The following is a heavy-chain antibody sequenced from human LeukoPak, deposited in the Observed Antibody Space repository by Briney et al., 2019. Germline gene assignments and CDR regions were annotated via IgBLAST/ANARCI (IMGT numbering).Heavy chain of an antibody. J-gene: IGHJ4*02. CDR1: GFTFSSYA. V-gene: IGHV3-30-3*01. Sequence: PGRSLRLSCAASGFTFSSYAMHWVRQAPGKGLEWVAVISYDGSNKYYADSVKGRFTISRDNSKNTLYLQMNSLRAEDTAVYYCAREPNFDWLSRFDYGGQGTLVTVSS. D-gene: IGHD3-9*01. CDR2: ISYDGSNK. CDR3: AREPNFDWLSRFDY.